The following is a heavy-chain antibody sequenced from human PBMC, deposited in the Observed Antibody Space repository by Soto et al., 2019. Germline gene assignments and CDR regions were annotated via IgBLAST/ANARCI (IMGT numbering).Heavy chain of an antibody. V-gene: IGHV1-69*01. D-gene: IGHD3-10*01. CDR1: GDTFKNCV. J-gene: IGHJ6*02. Sequence: QVQVVQSGVEVRRPGSSVKVSCKASGDTFKNCVISWVRQAPGQGLEWMGGIIPLFGTTDFAQRLQGRATITTDESTTTAYMELSRLRSEDTATYYCAAELGFGKLSVVWGQGTTVIVSS. CDR2: IIPLFGTT. CDR3: AAELGFGKLSVV.